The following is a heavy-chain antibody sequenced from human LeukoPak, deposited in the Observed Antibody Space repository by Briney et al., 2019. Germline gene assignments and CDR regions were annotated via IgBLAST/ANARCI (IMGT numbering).Heavy chain of an antibody. CDR2: INADGTFT. V-gene: IGHV3-74*01. CDR1: GFTFSDYW. J-gene: IGHJ4*02. D-gene: IGHD1-26*01. Sequence: PGGSLRLSCAASGFTFSDYWMHWVRQAPGKGLVWVSRINADGTFTRYADSVQGRFTISRATAKNTLFLQMNRLRAEDTAVYYCAREAKVGGALQYWGQGILVTVSS. CDR3: AREAKVGGALQY.